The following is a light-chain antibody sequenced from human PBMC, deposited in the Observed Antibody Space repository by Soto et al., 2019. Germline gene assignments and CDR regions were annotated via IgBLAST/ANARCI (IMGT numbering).Light chain of an antibody. CDR1: SSNIGDNY. V-gene: IGLV1-51*02. J-gene: IGLJ1*01. CDR3: GTWDLSLGADV. CDR2: ETN. Sequence: QSVLTQPPSVTAAPGQKVTISKTGSSSNIGDNYVSWYQHLPGTAPKLLIYETNKRPSGIPDRFSGSKSGTSATLGITGLQTGDEADYYCGTWDLSLGADVFGTGTKSPS.